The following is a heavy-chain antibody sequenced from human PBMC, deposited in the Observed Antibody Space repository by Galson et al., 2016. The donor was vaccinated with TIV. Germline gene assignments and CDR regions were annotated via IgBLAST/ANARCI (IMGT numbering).Heavy chain of an antibody. J-gene: IGHJ4*02. CDR1: GFSFTTSGVG. CDR3: AHRGDGHNKIFDY. CDR2: IYWDDRK. Sequence: PALVKPTQTLTLTCSFSGFSFTTSGVGVGWIRQPPRKALEWLGFIYWDDRKLYSPSLKNRLTITRDTSKNQVVLTMTNMDPVDTATYYCAHRGDGHNKIFDYWGQGTLVTVSS. V-gene: IGHV2-5*02. D-gene: IGHD5-24*01.